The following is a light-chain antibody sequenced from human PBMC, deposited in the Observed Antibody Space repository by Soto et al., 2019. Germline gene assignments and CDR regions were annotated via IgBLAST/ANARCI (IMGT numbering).Light chain of an antibody. V-gene: IGKV3-15*01. J-gene: IGKJ3*01. CDR2: AAS. CDR1: QSVSTN. Sequence: EIVMTQSPATLSVSPGERATLSCRASQSVSTNLAWYQQKPGQAPRLLIYAASTRATGIPARFSGSGSGTEFSLTISRLQSEDFAVYFCQQYSNWPGRTFGPGTKVDI. CDR3: QQYSNWPGRT.